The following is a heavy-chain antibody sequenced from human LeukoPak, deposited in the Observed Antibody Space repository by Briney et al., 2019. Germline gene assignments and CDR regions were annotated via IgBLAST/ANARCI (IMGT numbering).Heavy chain of an antibody. V-gene: IGHV1-18*01. CDR3: AGGVYDFWSGRGDYYYDMDV. Sequence: ASVKVSCKASGYTFTSYGISWVRHAPGQGLELMGWISAYNGNTNYAHKLQGRVTMTTDTSTSTPYLELRSLRSDDTAVYYCAGGVYDFWSGRGDYYYDMDVWGKGTTVTVSS. J-gene: IGHJ6*03. CDR1: GYTFTSYG. D-gene: IGHD3-3*01. CDR2: ISAYNGNT.